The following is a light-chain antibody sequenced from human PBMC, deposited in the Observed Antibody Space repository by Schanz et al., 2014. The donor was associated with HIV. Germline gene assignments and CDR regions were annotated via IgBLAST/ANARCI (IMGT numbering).Light chain of an antibody. CDR2: ADT. Sequence: QSVLTQPPSVSGAPGQRVTISCTGTRYNIGGPYDVHWYQQLPGTAPKFLIFADTKRPSGVPDRFSGSKSVNSASVAITGLQAEDEADYYCQSFDRSLGLVVFGGGTMRTVL. CDR3: QSFDRSLGLVV. J-gene: IGLJ2*01. V-gene: IGLV1-40*01. CDR1: RYNIGGPYD.